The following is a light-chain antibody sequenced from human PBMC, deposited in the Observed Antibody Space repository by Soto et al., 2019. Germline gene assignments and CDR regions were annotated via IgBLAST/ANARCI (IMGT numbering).Light chain of an antibody. CDR1: QGISSY. J-gene: IGKJ3*01. CDR3: QQFNSYPRT. CDR2: AAS. V-gene: IGKV1-9*01. Sequence: IQLTQSPSSLSASVGDRVTITCRASQGISSYLAWYQQKPGKAPKLLIYAASTLQSGVPSRFSGSGSGTDFTLTISSLQPEDFATYCCQQFNSYPRTFGPGTKVDIK.